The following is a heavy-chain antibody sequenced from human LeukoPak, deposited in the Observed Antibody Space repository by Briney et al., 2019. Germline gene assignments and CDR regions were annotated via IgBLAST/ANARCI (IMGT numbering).Heavy chain of an antibody. V-gene: IGHV3-53*01. Sequence: GGSLRLSCAASGFTLSSNYMSWVRQAPGKGLEWVSVIYTGGSTYYAESVTGRFTTSRDSSKNTLYLQMNSLRAEDTAVYHCARSYGKDYDILTGYHYVMDVWGPGTTVTVSS. CDR3: ARSYGKDYDILTGYHYVMDV. CDR1: GFTLSSNY. D-gene: IGHD3-9*01. J-gene: IGHJ6*02. CDR2: IYTGGST.